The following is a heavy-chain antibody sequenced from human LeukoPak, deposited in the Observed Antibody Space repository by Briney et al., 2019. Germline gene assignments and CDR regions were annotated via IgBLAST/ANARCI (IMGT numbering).Heavy chain of an antibody. CDR1: GYTFTSSD. CDR3: ARGRSGLAAAGTYDY. D-gene: IGHD6-13*01. CDR2: INPKSGRT. Sequence: ASVKVSCKASGYTFTSSDINWVRQATGQGLEWMGWINPKSGRTGYAKKFQARVSMTMNTSISTAYMEVSSLRFEDTAVYYCARGRSGLAAAGTYDYWGQGTLITLST. J-gene: IGHJ4*02. V-gene: IGHV1-8*01.